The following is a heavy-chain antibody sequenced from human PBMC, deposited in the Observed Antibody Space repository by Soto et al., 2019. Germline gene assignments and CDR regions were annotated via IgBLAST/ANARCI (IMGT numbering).Heavy chain of an antibody. D-gene: IGHD6-19*01. CDR3: ARHTSGWHYYDY. CDR1: GFTFSSYS. CDR2: ISSSSSYI. V-gene: IGHV3-21*01. Sequence: GGSLRLSCAASGFTFSSYSMNWVRQAPGKGLEWVSSISSSSSYIYYADSVKGRFTISRDNAKNSLYLQMNSLRAEDTAVYYCARHTSGWHYYDYWGQGTPVTVSS. J-gene: IGHJ4*02.